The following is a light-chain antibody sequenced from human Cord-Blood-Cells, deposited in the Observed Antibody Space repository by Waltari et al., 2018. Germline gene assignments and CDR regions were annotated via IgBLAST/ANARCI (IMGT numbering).Light chain of an antibody. CDR2: EGS. V-gene: IGLV2-23*01. J-gene: IGLJ3*02. CDR3: CSYAGSSTLV. CDR1: SRHVWSANL. Sequence: QSALTQPASVSGSPGQSITIPCTRTSRHVWSANLVSWYQQHPGKAPKLMIYEGSKRPSGVSNRFSGSKSGNTASLTISGLQAEDEADYYCCSYAGSSTLVFGGGTKLTVL.